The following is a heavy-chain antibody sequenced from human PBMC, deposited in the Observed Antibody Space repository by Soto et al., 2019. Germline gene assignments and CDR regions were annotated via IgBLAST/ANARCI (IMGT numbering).Heavy chain of an antibody. V-gene: IGHV4-30-4*01. Sequence: PSETLSLTCTVCGGSISSGDYYWSWIRQPPGKGLEWIGYIYYSGSTYYNPSLKSRVTISVDTSKNQFSLKLSSVTAADTAVYYCASPSSDGLYAFDIWGQGTMVTVSS. CDR2: IYYSGST. CDR1: GGSISSGDYY. CDR3: ASPSSDGLYAFDI. D-gene: IGHD3-16*01. J-gene: IGHJ3*02.